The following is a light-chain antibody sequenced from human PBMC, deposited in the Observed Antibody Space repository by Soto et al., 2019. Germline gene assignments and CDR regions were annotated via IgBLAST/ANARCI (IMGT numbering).Light chain of an antibody. V-gene: IGKV3-20*01. CDR3: QQYGSSPVT. CDR1: QSVSSTY. J-gene: IGKJ1*01. CDR2: GAS. Sequence: EIVLTQSPGTLSLSPGERATLSCRASQSVSSTYLAWYQQKPGQAPRLLIYGASSRATGIPDRISGSGSGTDFTLTISRLEPEDFAVYYCQQYGSSPVTFGQGTRWIS.